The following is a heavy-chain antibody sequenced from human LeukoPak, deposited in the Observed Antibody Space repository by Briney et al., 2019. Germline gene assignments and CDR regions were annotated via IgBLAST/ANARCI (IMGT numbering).Heavy chain of an antibody. J-gene: IGHJ4*02. CDR1: GGSISSHY. CDR2: IYYSGST. CDR3: ARVTPRARVLDY. D-gene: IGHD1-1*01. Sequence: PSETLSLTCTVSGGSISSHYWSWIRQPPGKGLEWIGYIYYSGSTNYNPSLKSRVTISVDTSKNQFSLKLSSVTAADTAVYYCARVTPRARVLDYWSQGTLVTVSS. V-gene: IGHV4-59*11.